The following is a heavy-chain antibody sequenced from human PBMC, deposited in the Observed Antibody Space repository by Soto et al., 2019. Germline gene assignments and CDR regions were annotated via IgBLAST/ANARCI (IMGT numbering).Heavy chain of an antibody. J-gene: IGHJ6*02. V-gene: IGHV3-30*18. D-gene: IGHD3-16*02. CDR2: MSNDGSNS. CDR1: GFTFSTYA. CDR3: AKDRGQRYLRLGDLSSSRHHYYHYGTDV. Sequence: GGSLRLSCAASGFTFSTYAMHWVRQAPGKGLEWVALMSNDGSNSYYADSVKGRFTISRDSSKNTLFLQMSGLRVEDTAVYYCAKDRGQRYLRLGDLSSSRHHYYHYGTDVWGQGTTVTVSS.